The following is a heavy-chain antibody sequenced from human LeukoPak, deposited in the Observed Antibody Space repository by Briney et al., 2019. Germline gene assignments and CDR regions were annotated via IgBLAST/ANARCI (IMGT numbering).Heavy chain of an antibody. CDR1: GYTFNSYG. V-gene: IGHV1-18*01. CDR2: ITAYKGNT. CDR3: ARRRSPIAVAADPLAY. D-gene: IGHD6-19*01. J-gene: IGHJ4*02. Sequence: ASVKVSCKASGYTFNSYGISWVRQAPGQGLEWMGWITAYKGNTNYAQKVQGRVTMTTDTSTSTAYMELRSLRSDDTAVYYCARRRSPIAVAADPLAYWGQGTLVTVSS.